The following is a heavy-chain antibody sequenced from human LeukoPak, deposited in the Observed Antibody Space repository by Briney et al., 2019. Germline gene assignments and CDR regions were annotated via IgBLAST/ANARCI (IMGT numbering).Heavy chain of an antibody. CDR1: GFTFRTYA. CDR2: ISDGGGRT. D-gene: IGHD6-13*01. Sequence: GGSLRLSCGASGFTFRTYAMSWVRQAPGKGLEWVSGISDGGGRTFYAESVRGRFTVSRDNSKNTLYLRMSSLRAEDTAIYYCTKNQILDDTGSWYAYWGQGTLVTVSS. J-gene: IGHJ4*02. V-gene: IGHV3-23*01. CDR3: TKNQILDDTGSWYAY.